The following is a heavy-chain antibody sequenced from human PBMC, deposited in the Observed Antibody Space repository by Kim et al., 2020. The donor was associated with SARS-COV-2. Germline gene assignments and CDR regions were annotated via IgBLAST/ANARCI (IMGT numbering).Heavy chain of an antibody. J-gene: IGHJ3*02. CDR3: ARVGSGWYGDAFDI. Sequence: SETLSLTCAVYGGSFSGYYWSWIRQPPGKGLEWIGEINHSGSTNYNPSLKSRVTISVDTSKNQFSLKLSSVTAADTAVYYCARVGSGWYGDAFDIWGQGTMVTVSS. CDR1: GGSFSGYY. D-gene: IGHD6-19*01. V-gene: IGHV4-34*01. CDR2: INHSGST.